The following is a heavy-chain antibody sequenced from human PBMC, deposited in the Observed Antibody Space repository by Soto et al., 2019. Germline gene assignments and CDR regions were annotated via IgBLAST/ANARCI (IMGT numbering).Heavy chain of an antibody. D-gene: IGHD2-15*01. Sequence: SVKVYCKASGGTFSSYAISWVRQAPGQGLEWMGGIIPIFGTANYAQKFQGRVTITADESTSTAYMELSSLRSEDTAVYYCARGGYCSGGSCPSGYAEYFQHWGQGTLVTVSS. CDR1: GGTFSSYA. J-gene: IGHJ1*01. V-gene: IGHV1-69*13. CDR3: ARGGYCSGGSCPSGYAEYFQH. CDR2: IIPIFGTA.